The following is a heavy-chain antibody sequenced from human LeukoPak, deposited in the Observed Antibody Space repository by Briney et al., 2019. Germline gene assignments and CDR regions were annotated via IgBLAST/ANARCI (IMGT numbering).Heavy chain of an antibody. CDR3: ARDLTTRYCSSTSCYPVPFDY. CDR2: ISSSSSYI. CDR1: GFTFSSYS. J-gene: IGHJ4*02. D-gene: IGHD2-2*01. V-gene: IGHV3-21*01. Sequence: GGSLRLSCAASGFTFSSYSMNWVRQAPRKGLEWVSSISSSSSYIYYADSVEGRFTISRDNAKNSLYLQMNSLRAEDTAVYYCARDLTTRYCSSTSCYPVPFDYWGQGTLVTVSS.